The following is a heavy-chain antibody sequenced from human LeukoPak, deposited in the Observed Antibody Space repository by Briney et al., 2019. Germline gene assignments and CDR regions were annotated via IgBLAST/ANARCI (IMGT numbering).Heavy chain of an antibody. J-gene: IGHJ4*02. Sequence: GASVKVSCKASGYTFISYGISWVRQAPGQGLEWMGWISNYNGNTNYAQNLQGRVTMTTETSTSTVYMELRSLRSDDTAVYYCARDLFHDSSGYIDYWGQGTLVTVSS. CDR2: ISNYNGNT. D-gene: IGHD3-22*01. CDR3: ARDLFHDSSGYIDY. V-gene: IGHV1-18*01. CDR1: GYTFISYG.